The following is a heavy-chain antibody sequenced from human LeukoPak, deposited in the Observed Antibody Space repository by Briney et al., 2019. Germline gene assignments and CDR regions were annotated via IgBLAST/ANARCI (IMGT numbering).Heavy chain of an antibody. CDR3: ARGFSYSSSDP. CDR1: GGTFSSYA. Sequence: GSSVKVSCKASGGTFSSYAINWVRQATGQGLEWMGWMNPNSGNTGYAQKFQGRVTMTRNTSISTAYMELSSLRSEDTAVYYCARGFSYSSSDPWGQGTLVTVSS. J-gene: IGHJ5*02. CDR2: MNPNSGNT. V-gene: IGHV1-8*02. D-gene: IGHD6-6*01.